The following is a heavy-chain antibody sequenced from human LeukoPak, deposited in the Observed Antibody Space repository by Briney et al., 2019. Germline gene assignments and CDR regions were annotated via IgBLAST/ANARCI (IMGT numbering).Heavy chain of an antibody. J-gene: IGHJ4*02. CDR2: MNPNSGNT. V-gene: IGHV1-8*01. CDR1: GYTFTSYD. Sequence: ASVKVSCKASGYTFTSYDINWVRQATGQGLEWMGWMNPNSGNTGYAQKFQGRVTMTRDTSTSTVYMELSSLRSEDTAVYYCARGYYYDSSGYYHFDYWGQGTLVTVSS. CDR3: ARGYYYDSSGYYHFDY. D-gene: IGHD3-22*01.